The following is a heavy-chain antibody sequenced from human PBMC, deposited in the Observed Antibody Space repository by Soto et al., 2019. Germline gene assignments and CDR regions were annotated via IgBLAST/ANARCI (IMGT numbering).Heavy chain of an antibody. CDR3: ARQTGTDGMGV. CDR2: IYSSGST. Sequence: QLQLQESGPGLVKPSETLSLTCTVSGGSISRSNCYWGWIRQPPGTGPEWIGSIYSSGSTYYNPSLKRRVTVSVDTSKNQCALKVSSVTAADSAVYYCARQTGTDGMGVWGQGITVTV. D-gene: IGHD3-9*01. J-gene: IGHJ6*02. CDR1: GGSISRSNCY. V-gene: IGHV4-39*01.